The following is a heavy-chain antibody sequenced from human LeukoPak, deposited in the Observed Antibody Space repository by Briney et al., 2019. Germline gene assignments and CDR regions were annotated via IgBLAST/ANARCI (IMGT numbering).Heavy chain of an antibody. CDR1: GFTVSSNY. CDR2: ISSSGSTI. CDR3: ARTTNDYGDY. Sequence: PGGSLRLSCAASGFTVSSNYMSWVRQAPGKGLEWVSYISSSGSTIYYADSVKGRFTISRDNAKNSLYLQMNSLRAEDTAVYYCARTTNDYGDYWGQGTLVTVSS. V-gene: IGHV3-11*01. J-gene: IGHJ4*02. D-gene: IGHD1-1*01.